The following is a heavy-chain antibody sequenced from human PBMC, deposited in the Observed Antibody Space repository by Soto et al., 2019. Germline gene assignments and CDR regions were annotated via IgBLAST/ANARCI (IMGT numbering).Heavy chain of an antibody. CDR2: INPATGAA. V-gene: IGHV1-2*02. J-gene: IGHJ3*02. Sequence: QLHLVQSGAVVKKPGASVTVSCSASGYPVTAYYMHWVRQAPGRGLEWMGGINPATGAAKYTQTFQGRATTTRDTSTSTEFMERSRLTSEDTAVFYWARGGGVGVAGSAAFDMWGQGTLVTVSS. CDR1: GYPVTAYY. CDR3: ARGGGVGVAGSAAFDM. D-gene: IGHD3-3*01.